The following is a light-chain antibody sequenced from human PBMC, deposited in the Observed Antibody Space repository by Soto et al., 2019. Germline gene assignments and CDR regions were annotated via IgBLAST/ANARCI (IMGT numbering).Light chain of an antibody. CDR1: SSNVGSYKL. CDR2: GVN. Sequence: QSVLTQPASVSGSPGQSITISCTGTSSNVGSYKLVSWYQQHPGKAPKLMIFGVNKRPSGVSNRFSGSKSGNTASLTVSGLQAEDDSDYYCSSYAGSNNVVFGGGTKVTVL. J-gene: IGLJ2*01. CDR3: SSYAGSNNVV. V-gene: IGLV2-14*02.